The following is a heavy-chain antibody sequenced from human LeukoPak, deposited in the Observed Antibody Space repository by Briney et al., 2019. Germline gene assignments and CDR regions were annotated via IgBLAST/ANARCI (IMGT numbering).Heavy chain of an antibody. V-gene: IGHV3-48*03. CDR2: ISSSGSTI. CDR1: GFTFSSYE. Sequence: GGSLRLSCAASGFTFSSYEMNWVRQAPGKGLEWVSYISSSGSTIYYADSVKGRFTISRDNAKNSLYLQMYSLRAEDTAVYYCARDGGSGIRSDAFDIWGQGTMVTVSS. D-gene: IGHD3-10*01. CDR3: ARDGGSGIRSDAFDI. J-gene: IGHJ3*02.